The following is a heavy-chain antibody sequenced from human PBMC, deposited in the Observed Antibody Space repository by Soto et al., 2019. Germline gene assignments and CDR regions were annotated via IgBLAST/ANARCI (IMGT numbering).Heavy chain of an antibody. CDR3: LRGTIQWAGIDF. V-gene: IGHV3-74*01. CDR2: LDPTGSDT. Sequence: EVQLVESGGGLVQPGGSLRLSCAASGFIFSDYWMHWVRQAPGMGLACVSRLDPTGSDTYYADFVKGRFTVSRDNAKSTLYLQINRLRVEGTGIYYCLRGTIQWAGIDFWGQGTTVTVS. CDR1: GFIFSDYW. J-gene: IGHJ6*02. D-gene: IGHD1-26*01.